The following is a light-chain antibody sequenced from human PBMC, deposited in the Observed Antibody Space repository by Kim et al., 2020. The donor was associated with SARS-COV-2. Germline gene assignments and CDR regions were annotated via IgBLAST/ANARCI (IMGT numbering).Light chain of an antibody. CDR2: GAS. J-gene: IGKJ1*01. Sequence: SPGERATHSCRASQSVSSNLAWYQQKPGQAPRLLIYGASTRATGIPARFSGSGSGTEFTLTISSLQSEDFAVYYCQQYNNWPPMTLGQGTKVDIK. CDR1: QSVSSN. V-gene: IGKV3-15*01. CDR3: QQYNNWPPMT.